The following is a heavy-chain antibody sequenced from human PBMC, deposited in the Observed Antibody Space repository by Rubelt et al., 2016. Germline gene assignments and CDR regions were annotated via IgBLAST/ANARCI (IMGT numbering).Heavy chain of an antibody. D-gene: IGHD1-7*01. V-gene: IGHV1-18*01. J-gene: IGHJ4*02. CDR2: ISAYNGNT. CDR3: ARDLPDLRRYNRYFPHDY. CDR1: GYTFTSYG. Sequence: QVQLVQSGAEVKKPGASVKVSCKASGYTFTSYGISWVRQAPGQGLEWMGWISAYNGNTNYAQKRQGRVSTSRDTNTSTGDMEMSNHRSEDTAEYYCARDLPDLRRYNRYFPHDYWGQGTLVTVAS.